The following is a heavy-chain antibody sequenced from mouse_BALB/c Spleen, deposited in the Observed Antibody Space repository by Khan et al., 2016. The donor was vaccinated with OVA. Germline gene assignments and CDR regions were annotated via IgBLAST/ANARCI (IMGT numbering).Heavy chain of an antibody. D-gene: IGHD2-14*01. CDR3: ARGTTVYTLDY. V-gene: IGHV1-4*01. CDR2: INPRTGYT. Sequence: QVQLKESGAELARPGASVMMSCKTSGYTFTSNTMHWVKQRPGQGLEWIGYINPRTGYTNYIQHFKDKATLTADKSSNTAYMQLSSLTSEDSALYYCARGTTVYTLDYWGQGTTVTVSS. J-gene: IGHJ4*01. CDR1: GYTFTSNT.